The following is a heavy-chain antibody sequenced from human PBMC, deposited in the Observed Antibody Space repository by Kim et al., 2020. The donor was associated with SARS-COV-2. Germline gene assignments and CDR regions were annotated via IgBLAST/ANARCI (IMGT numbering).Heavy chain of an antibody. J-gene: IGHJ5*02. CDR1: GFTFSTYA. CDR2: ITGSGGSR. CDR3: ARDPAATLRWFDL. V-gene: IGHV3-23*01. D-gene: IGHD6-25*01. Sequence: GGSLRLSCAASGFTFSTYAVSWVRQPLGKGLEWVPVITGSGGSRYYADSVKGRFIISRDNSETTLYLQMNSLRVEDTAVYYCARDPAATLRWFDLWGQGTLVIVSS.